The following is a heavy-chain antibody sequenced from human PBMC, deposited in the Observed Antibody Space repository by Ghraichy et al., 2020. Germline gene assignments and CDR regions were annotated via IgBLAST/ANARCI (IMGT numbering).Heavy chain of an antibody. CDR2: ISWNSGSI. V-gene: IGHV3-9*01. CDR1: GFTFDDYA. D-gene: IGHD6-19*01. CDR3: APVAGSS. Sequence: GGSLRLSCAASGFTFDDYAMHWVRQAPGKGLEWVSGISWNSGSIGYADSVKGRFTISRDNAKNSLYLQMNSLRAEDTALYYCAPVAGSSWGQGTLVTVSS. J-gene: IGHJ4*02.